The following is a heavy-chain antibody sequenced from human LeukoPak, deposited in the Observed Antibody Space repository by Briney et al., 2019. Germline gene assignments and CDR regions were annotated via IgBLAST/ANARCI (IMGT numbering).Heavy chain of an antibody. Sequence: SETLSLTCTVSGGSISSYYWSWIRQPAGKGLEWIGRIYISGSTNYNPSLKRRVTISVDTSKNQFSLKLSSVTAADTAVYYCARDRGTWNDDGFDYWGQGTLVTVSS. J-gene: IGHJ4*02. V-gene: IGHV4-4*07. CDR2: IYISGST. CDR3: ARDRGTWNDDGFDY. D-gene: IGHD1-1*01. CDR1: GGSISSYY.